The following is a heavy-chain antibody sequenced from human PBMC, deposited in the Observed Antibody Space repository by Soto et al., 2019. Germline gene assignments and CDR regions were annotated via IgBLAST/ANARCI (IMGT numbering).Heavy chain of an antibody. D-gene: IGHD2-15*01. CDR3: ARDRRLYCSGGSCYSTVDY. J-gene: IGHJ4*02. CDR1: GYTFTSYA. V-gene: IGHV1-18*01. CDR2: ITPYNGNT. Sequence: QVQLVQSGAEVKKPGASVKVSCKASGYTFTSYAFSWVRQAPGQGLEWMGWITPYNGNTNYAQKFQGRVTMTTDTSTRKTYMELRSLRSDDTAVYYCARDRRLYCSGGSCYSTVDYWGQGTLVTVSS.